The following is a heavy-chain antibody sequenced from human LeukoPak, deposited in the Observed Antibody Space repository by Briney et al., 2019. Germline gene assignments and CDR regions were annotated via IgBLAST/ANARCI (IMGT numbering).Heavy chain of an antibody. J-gene: IGHJ6*03. CDR1: GYTFTSYD. Sequence: ASVKVSCKASGYTFTSYDINWVRQATGQGLEWMGWMNPNSGNTGYAQKFQGRVTMTRNTSISTAYMELSSLRSEDTAVYYCAKILRFLGPITMDVWGKGTTVTVSS. CDR2: MNPNSGNT. D-gene: IGHD3-3*01. V-gene: IGHV1-8*01. CDR3: AKILRFLGPITMDV.